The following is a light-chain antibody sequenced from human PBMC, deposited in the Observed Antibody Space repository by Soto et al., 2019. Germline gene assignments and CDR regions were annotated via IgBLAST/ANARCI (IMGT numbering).Light chain of an antibody. CDR2: DAS. CDR1: HSVSSSF. CDR3: QQYGSSPRT. J-gene: IGKJ5*01. V-gene: IGKV3-20*01. Sequence: EIVLTQSPGTLSLSPGERATLSCRASHSVSSSFLAWYQQKVGQAPRLLIYDASSRATGIPDRFSGSGSGTDFTLTISRLEPEDFAVYYCQQYGSSPRTFGQGTRLEIK.